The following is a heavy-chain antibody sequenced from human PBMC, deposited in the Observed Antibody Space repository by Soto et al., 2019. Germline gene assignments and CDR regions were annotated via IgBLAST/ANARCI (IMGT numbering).Heavy chain of an antibody. Sequence: QVQLQESGPGLVKPSETLSLDCTVSGAFISSFYWSWIRQPPGKALEWIGYISHTGNTNYNPSLKSRLSISLHTTKRRFSLKLNSVTAADTAIYYCARTRTTDVAEDAFDIWGQGTLVTVSS. D-gene: IGHD4-17*01. J-gene: IGHJ3*02. CDR3: ARTRTTDVAEDAFDI. V-gene: IGHV4-59*01. CDR2: ISHTGNT. CDR1: GAFISSFY.